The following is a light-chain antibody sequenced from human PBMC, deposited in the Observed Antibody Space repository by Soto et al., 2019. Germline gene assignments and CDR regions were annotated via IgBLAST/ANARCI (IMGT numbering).Light chain of an antibody. V-gene: IGKV3-20*01. CDR1: QIVSSSY. Sequence: EIVLTQSPGTLSLSPGERATLSCRASQIVSSSYLAWYQQKPGQAPRLLIYGASSRATGVPDRSSGSGSGTDFTLTISRLEPEDFAVYYCQQYGSSLTWTFGQGTRWIS. CDR2: GAS. CDR3: QQYGSSLTWT. J-gene: IGKJ1*01.